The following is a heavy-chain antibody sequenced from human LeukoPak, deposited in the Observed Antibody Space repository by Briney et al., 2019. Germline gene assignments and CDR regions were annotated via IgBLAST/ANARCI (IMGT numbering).Heavy chain of an antibody. CDR3: AKADAPGRHEKIDY. Sequence: GGSLRLSCAASGFTFDDYAMHWVRQAPGKGLEWVSGISWNSGSIGYADSVKGRFTISRDNAKNSLYLQMNSLRAEDTALYYCAKADAPGRHEKIDYWGQGTLVTVSS. J-gene: IGHJ4*02. CDR1: GFTFDDYA. D-gene: IGHD2-8*01. V-gene: IGHV3-9*01. CDR2: ISWNSGSI.